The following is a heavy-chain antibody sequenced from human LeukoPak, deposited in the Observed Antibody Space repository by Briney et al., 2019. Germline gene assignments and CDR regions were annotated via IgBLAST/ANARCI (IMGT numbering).Heavy chain of an antibody. D-gene: IGHD1-1*01. J-gene: IGHJ4*02. CDR3: ARIRGTGIPDY. CDR1: GGSISSSSYY. Sequence: SETLSVTCTVSGGSISSSSYYWGWIRQPPGKGLEWIGSMYYSGSTYYNASLKSRVTISVDTSKNHFSLSLTSVTAADTAVYYCARIRGTGIPDYWGQGTLVTVSS. V-gene: IGHV4-39*01. CDR2: MYYSGST.